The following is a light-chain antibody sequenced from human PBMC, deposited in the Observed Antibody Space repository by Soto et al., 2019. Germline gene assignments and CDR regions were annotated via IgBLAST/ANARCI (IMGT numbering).Light chain of an antibody. Sequence: QSALPQPASVSGSPGQSITISCTGTTSDVGGYNYVSWYQQHPGKAPKLMISDVSHRPSGVSNRFSGSKSGNTASLTISGLRAEDEAVYYPSSYTSSSTLEVFGGGTKLTVL. CDR1: TSDVGGYNY. CDR3: SSYTSSSTLEV. J-gene: IGLJ2*01. CDR2: DVS. V-gene: IGLV2-14*01.